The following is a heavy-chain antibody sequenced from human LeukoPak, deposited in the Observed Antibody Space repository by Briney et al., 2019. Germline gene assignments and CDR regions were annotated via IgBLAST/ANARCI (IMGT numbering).Heavy chain of an antibody. J-gene: IGHJ4*02. Sequence: GGSLRLSCAASGFTFSNEMNWVRQAPGKGLEWVSYISSSGSTIYYADSVKGRFTFSRDIAKKSLFLQMTSLRAEDTAVYYCARDYGGSSPFDYWGQGTLVTVSS. CDR3: ARDYGGSSPFDY. CDR2: ISSSGSTI. CDR1: GFTFSNE. D-gene: IGHD4-23*01. V-gene: IGHV3-48*03.